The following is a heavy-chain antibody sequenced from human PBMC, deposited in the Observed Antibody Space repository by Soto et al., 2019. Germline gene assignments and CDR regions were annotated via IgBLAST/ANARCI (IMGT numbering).Heavy chain of an antibody. CDR3: ARGGSLAASESRYYYGMDV. J-gene: IGHJ6*02. D-gene: IGHD6-6*01. CDR2: IYPGDSDT. CDR1: GYSFTSYW. V-gene: IGHV5-51*01. Sequence: LGESLKISCKGSGYSFTSYWIGWVRQMPGKGLEWMGIIYPGDSDTRYSPSFQGQVTISADKSISTAYLQWSSLKASDTAMYYCARGGSLAASESRYYYGMDVWGQGTTVTVSS.